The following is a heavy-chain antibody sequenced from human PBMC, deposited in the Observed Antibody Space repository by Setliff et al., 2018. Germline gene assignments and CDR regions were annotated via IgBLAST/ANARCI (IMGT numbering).Heavy chain of an antibody. CDR3: ARGSGSFPFDY. V-gene: IGHV4-61*10. CDR2: INIRGST. Sequence: SETLSLTCTVSGGSVNSGYDNWNWLRQPAGKGLEWIGHINIRGSTNFSPSLKSRVTISLDTSKNQFSLNLTSVTAADTAVYYCARGSGSFPFDYWGLGTLVTVSS. CDR1: GGSVNSGYDN. J-gene: IGHJ4*02. D-gene: IGHD1-26*01.